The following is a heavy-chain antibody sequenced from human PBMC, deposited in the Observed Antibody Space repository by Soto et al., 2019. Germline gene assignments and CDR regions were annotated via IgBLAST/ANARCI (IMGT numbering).Heavy chain of an antibody. V-gene: IGHV1-8*01. CDR2: MNPYTGKA. CDR1: GYTFTTYD. D-gene: IGHD6-25*01. J-gene: IGHJ4*02. CDR3: ARRKERSGPNYFDY. Sequence: QVQLVQSGAEVKRPGASLKVSCQASGYTFTTYDINWVRQAPGQGLEWMGWMNPYTGKAGYAQKFQGRVTMTRDSSISTAYMELSNLRSEDTAVYYCARRKERSGPNYFDYWGLGTLVTVSS.